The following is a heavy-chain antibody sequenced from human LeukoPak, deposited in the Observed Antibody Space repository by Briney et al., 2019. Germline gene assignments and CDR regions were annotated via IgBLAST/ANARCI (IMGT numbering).Heavy chain of an antibody. V-gene: IGHV1-69*04. CDR3: ARGWLGIAVAGYWYFDL. D-gene: IGHD6-19*01. CDR1: GDTFSSYA. J-gene: IGHJ2*01. Sequence: ASVKVSCKASGDTFSSYAISWVRQAPGQGLEWMGRIIPIRDITNYAQKFQGRVTITADKSTSTAYMEVSSLRYEDTAVYYCARGWLGIAVAGYWYFDLWGRGTLVTVSS. CDR2: IIPIRDIT.